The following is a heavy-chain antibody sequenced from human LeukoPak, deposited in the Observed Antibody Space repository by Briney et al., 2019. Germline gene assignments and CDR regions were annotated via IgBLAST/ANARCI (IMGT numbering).Heavy chain of an antibody. Sequence: SETLSLTCAVYGGSFSGYYWSWIRQPPGKGLEWIGNIHYSGGTNYNPSLKSRVTMSVDASKNQLSLKLSSVTAADTAMYYCALDSSGWSDDSFDIWGQGTTVTVSS. V-gene: IGHV4-59*01. D-gene: IGHD6-19*01. CDR1: GGSFSGYY. J-gene: IGHJ3*02. CDR2: IHYSGGT. CDR3: ALDSSGWSDDSFDI.